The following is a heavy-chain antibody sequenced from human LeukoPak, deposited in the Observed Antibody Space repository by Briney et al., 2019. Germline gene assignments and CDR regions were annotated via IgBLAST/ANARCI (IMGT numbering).Heavy chain of an antibody. Sequence: GGSLRLSCAASGFTFSSYAMSWVRQAPGKGLEWVSAISGGGDITYYADSVKGRFTISRDNSKNTLYLQMNSLRAEDTALYYCAKDRSYYDSSGLLNHWGHGTLVTVSS. CDR3: AKDRSYYDSSGLLNH. J-gene: IGHJ5*02. V-gene: IGHV3-23*01. D-gene: IGHD3-22*01. CDR1: GFTFSSYA. CDR2: ISGGGDIT.